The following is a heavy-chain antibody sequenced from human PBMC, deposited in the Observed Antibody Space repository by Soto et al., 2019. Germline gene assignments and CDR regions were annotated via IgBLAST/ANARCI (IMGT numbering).Heavy chain of an antibody. V-gene: IGHV3-21*01. CDR3: ARVSSSGWYGFYYYGMDV. CDR1: GFTFSSYS. Sequence: GGSLRLSCAASGFTFSSYSMNWVRQAPGKGLEWVSSISSSSSYIYYADSVKGRFTISRDNAKNSLYLQMNSLRAEDTAVYYCARVSSSGWYGFYYYGMDVWGQGTTVTVSS. D-gene: IGHD6-19*01. J-gene: IGHJ6*02. CDR2: ISSSSSYI.